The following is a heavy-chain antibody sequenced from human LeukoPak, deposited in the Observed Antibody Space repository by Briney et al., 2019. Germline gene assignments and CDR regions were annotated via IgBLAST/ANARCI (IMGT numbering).Heavy chain of an antibody. Sequence: SETLSLTCTVSGGSISSYYWSWIRQPAGKGLEWIGRIYTSGSTNYNPSLKSRVTMSVDTSKTQFSLKLSSVTAADTAVYYCAREDSSSWYFRYFDYWGQGTLVTVSS. V-gene: IGHV4-4*07. D-gene: IGHD6-13*01. CDR3: AREDSSSWYFRYFDY. CDR1: GGSISSYY. J-gene: IGHJ4*02. CDR2: IYTSGST.